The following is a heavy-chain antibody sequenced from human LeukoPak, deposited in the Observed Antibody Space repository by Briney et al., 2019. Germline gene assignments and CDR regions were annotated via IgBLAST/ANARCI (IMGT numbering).Heavy chain of an antibody. V-gene: IGHV3-21*01. CDR1: GFTFSSYS. CDR2: ISSSSSYI. CDR3: AREAYGSGSYYNARWFDP. J-gene: IGHJ5*02. D-gene: IGHD3-10*01. Sequence: AGGSLRLSCAASGFTFSSYSMNWVRQAPGKGLEWVSSISSSSSYIYYADSVKGRFTISRDNAKNSLYLQMNSLRAEDTAVYYCAREAYGSGSYYNARWFDPWGQGTLVTVSS.